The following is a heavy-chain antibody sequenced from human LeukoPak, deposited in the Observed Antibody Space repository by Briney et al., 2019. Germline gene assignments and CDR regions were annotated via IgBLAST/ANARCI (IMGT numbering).Heavy chain of an antibody. V-gene: IGHV3-69-1*01. CDR2: TVSRGTT. CDR1: GFTFTSDA. CDR3: ARAPYSSGAY. J-gene: IGHJ4*02. D-gene: IGHD6-19*01. Sequence: GGSLRLSCVASGFTFTSDAMNWVRQAPGKGLEWVSSTVSRGTTQYADSVKGRFTISRDNAKNSLYLQMNSLRAEDTAVYYCARAPYSSGAYWGQGTLVTVSS.